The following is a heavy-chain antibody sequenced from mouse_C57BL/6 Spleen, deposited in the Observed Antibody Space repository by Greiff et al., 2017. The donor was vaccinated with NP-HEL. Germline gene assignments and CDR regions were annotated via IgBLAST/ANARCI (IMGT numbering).Heavy chain of an antibody. CDR3: AREAYGNYKDY. J-gene: IGHJ2*01. CDR2: ISYDGSN. Sequence: EVQLKESGPGLVKPSQSLSLTCSVTGYSITSGYYWNWIRQFPGNKLEWMGYISYDGSNNYNPSLKNRISITRDTSKNQFFLKLNSVTTEDTATYYCAREAYGNYKDYWGQGTTLTVSS. CDR1: GYSITSGYY. V-gene: IGHV3-6*01. D-gene: IGHD2-1*01.